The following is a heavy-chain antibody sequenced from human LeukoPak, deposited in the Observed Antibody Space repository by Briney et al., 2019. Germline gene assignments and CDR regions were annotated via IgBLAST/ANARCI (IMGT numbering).Heavy chain of an antibody. Sequence: GGSLRLSCAASGFTFGSYDMHWVRQATGTRLEWVSGIGNPGDTYYSGSVKGRFIISRENARNSLYLQMNSLRVGDTAVYYCARDSGSGEISLDFDLWGRGTLVTVSS. V-gene: IGHV3-13*01. D-gene: IGHD2-15*01. CDR3: ARDSGSGEISLDFDL. CDR2: IGNPGDT. CDR1: GFTFGSYD. J-gene: IGHJ2*01.